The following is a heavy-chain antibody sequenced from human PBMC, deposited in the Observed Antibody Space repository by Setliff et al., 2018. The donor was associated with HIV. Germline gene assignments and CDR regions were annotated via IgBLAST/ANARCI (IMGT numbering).Heavy chain of an antibody. Sequence: ASVKVSCKGSGYTFSNYGISWVRPAPGQGLEWMGWISGYNGNTNYAQKFQGRVTMTVDTSTSTAYLDLTSLTSDDTAVYYCARDLRDGYNYFDYWGQGTLVTVSS. J-gene: IGHJ4*02. D-gene: IGHD5-12*01. V-gene: IGHV1-18*01. CDR3: ARDLRDGYNYFDY. CDR1: GYTFSNYG. CDR2: ISGYNGNT.